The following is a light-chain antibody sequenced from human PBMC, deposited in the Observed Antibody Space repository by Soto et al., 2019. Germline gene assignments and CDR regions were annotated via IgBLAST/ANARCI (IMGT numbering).Light chain of an antibody. CDR3: SSFTSSSTFV. CDR1: SSDVGRYNY. J-gene: IGLJ7*01. V-gene: IGLV2-14*01. CDR2: DVS. Sequence: QSALAQPASVSGYPGQSITISCTGTSSDVGRYNYVSWFQQHPGKAPKLMIYDVSNWPSGVSDRFSGSKSGNTASLTISGLQAEDEADYYCSSFTSSSTFVFGTGTQLTVL.